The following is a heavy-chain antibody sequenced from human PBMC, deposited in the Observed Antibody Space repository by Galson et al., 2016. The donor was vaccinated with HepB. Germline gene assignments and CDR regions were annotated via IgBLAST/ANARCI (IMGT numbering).Heavy chain of an antibody. CDR2: FFAGGSS. J-gene: IGHJ3*01. CDR3: ARPRRDSAIDAFDL. Sequence: SETLSLTCTVSGGSISSYYWSWIRQPPGKGLEWIGYFFAGGSSIYNPSLKSRVDISGDPSKNFISLRLTFVTAAVTAMYYCARPRRDSAIDAFDLWGQGTPVTVSS. D-gene: IGHD2-21*02. CDR1: GGSISSYY. V-gene: IGHV4-59*01.